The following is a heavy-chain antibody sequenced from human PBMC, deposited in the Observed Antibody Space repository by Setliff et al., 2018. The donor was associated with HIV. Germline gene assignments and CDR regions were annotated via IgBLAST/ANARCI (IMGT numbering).Heavy chain of an antibody. CDR2: ISAAGTI. Sequence: SYYWSWIRQPAGKRLEFIGRISAAGTINYNPSLRSRVTLSVDTSENQFSLTVNSVTAADTAMYFCARDEGRATGSWWDQSASWYLDYWGHGILVTVSS. D-gene: IGHD6-13*01. J-gene: IGHJ4*01. CDR3: ARDEGRATGSWWDQSASWYLDY. CDR1: SYY. V-gene: IGHV4-4*07.